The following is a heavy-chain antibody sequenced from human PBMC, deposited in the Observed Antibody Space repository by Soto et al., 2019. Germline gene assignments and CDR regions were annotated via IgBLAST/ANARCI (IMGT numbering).Heavy chain of an antibody. D-gene: IGHD2-8*02. Sequence: EVQLVESGGGLVQPGGAMRLSCAAYGFTFSNYWMNWVRQAAGKGPEWVANIKQDGSDKNYVDSVKGRFTISGDNAKNSLYLQMNSLITDDTAVYYCARLRGHCRSGVCSNWFESWGHGTLVTVSS. CDR3: ARLRGHCRSGVCSNWFES. J-gene: IGHJ5*01. CDR2: IKQDGSDK. CDR1: GFTFSNYW. V-gene: IGHV3-7*01.